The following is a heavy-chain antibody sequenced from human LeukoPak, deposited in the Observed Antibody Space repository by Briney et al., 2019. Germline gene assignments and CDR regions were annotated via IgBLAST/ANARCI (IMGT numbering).Heavy chain of an antibody. D-gene: IGHD2-2*02. J-gene: IGHJ5*02. Sequence: SETLSLTCAVYGGSFSGYYWSWIRQPPGKGLEWIGEINHSGSTNYNPSLKSRVTMSVDTSKNQFSLKLSSVTAADTAVYYCARFDVVVPAAIGWFDPWGQGTLVTVSS. CDR3: ARFDVVVPAAIGWFDP. CDR2: INHSGST. V-gene: IGHV4-34*01. CDR1: GGSFSGYY.